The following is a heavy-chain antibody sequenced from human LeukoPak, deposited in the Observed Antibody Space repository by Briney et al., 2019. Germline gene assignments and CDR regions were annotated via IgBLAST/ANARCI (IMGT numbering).Heavy chain of an antibody. V-gene: IGHV3-53*01. Sequence: GGSLRLSCAASGFTFSSNYMSWVRQAPGKGLEGVSVIYSGGSTYYADSVKGRFTISRDNSKNTLYLQMNSLRAEDTAVYYCAAHGGAVAFYYGMDVWGQGTTVTVS. CDR3: AAHGGAVAFYYGMDV. CDR2: IYSGGST. J-gene: IGHJ6*02. CDR1: GFTFSSNY. D-gene: IGHD3-16*01.